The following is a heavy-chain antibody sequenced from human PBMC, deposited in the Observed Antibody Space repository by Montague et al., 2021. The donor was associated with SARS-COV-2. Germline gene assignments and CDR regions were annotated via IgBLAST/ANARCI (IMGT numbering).Heavy chain of an antibody. CDR1: GGSISSDY. D-gene: IGHD5-24*01. J-gene: IGHJ5*02. CDR3: SGEDRWNWFDP. Sequence: SETLSLTCSVSGGSISSDYWSWIRQSPGKGLEWIGYIYYRGTTNYNPSLKSRVTSSVYTYKNQFSLKLISVTAADTAVYFCSGEDRWNWFDPWGQGVLGSVSS. CDR2: IYYRGTT. V-gene: IGHV4-59*01.